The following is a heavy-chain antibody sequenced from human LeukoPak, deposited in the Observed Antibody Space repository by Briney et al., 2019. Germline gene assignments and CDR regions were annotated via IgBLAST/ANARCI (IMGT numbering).Heavy chain of an antibody. Sequence: SRTLSLTCTVSGGSISSGGYYWSWIRQHPGKGLEWIGYIYYSGSTYSNPSLKSRVTISVDTSKNQFSLNLSSVTAADTAVYYCARYCSSTNCYKGGFDPWGQGTLVTVSS. V-gene: IGHV4-31*03. D-gene: IGHD2-2*02. J-gene: IGHJ5*02. CDR1: GGSISSGGYY. CDR3: ARYCSSTNCYKGGFDP. CDR2: IYYSGST.